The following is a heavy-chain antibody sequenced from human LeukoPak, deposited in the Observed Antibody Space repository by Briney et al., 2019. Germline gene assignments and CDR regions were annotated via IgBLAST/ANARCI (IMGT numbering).Heavy chain of an antibody. CDR1: GGSFSGYY. V-gene: IGHV4-34*01. CDR2: INHSGST. J-gene: IGHJ3*02. Sequence: PSETLSLTCAVYGGSFSGYYWSWIRQPPGKGLEWIGEINHSGSTNYNPSLKSRVTISVDTSKNPFSLKLSSVTAADTAVYYCARELRYGFDIWGQGTMVTVSS. CDR3: ARELRYGFDI. D-gene: IGHD4-23*01.